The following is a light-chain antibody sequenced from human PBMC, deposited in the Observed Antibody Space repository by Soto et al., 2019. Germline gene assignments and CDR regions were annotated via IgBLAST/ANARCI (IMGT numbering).Light chain of an antibody. J-gene: IGKJ4*01. CDR2: KAS. Sequence: DIQMTQSPSTLSASVGDRVTITCRASQSISSWLAWYQQKPGKAPKLLIYKASSLESGVPSRFSGSGSGTEFTLTISSLQPDDFATYYCQQYNSYPSFGGGTTVPIK. CDR1: QSISSW. CDR3: QQYNSYPS. V-gene: IGKV1-5*03.